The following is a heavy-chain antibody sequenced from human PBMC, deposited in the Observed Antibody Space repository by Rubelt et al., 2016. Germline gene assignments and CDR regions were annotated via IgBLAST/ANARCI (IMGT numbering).Heavy chain of an antibody. D-gene: IGHD2-15*01. V-gene: IGHV3-9*01. J-gene: IGHJ6*02. CDR1: GFTFDDYA. CDR2: INWNSGNV. CDR3: AKDRGCMDGNCYPTVYYYGLDV. Sequence: EVQLVESGGGLVQPGRSLRLSCAASGFTFDDYAMHWVRQAPGKGLEWVSGINWNSGNVGYADSVQGRFTISRDNANNSLYLQMNRLVPEDTALYYCAKDRGCMDGNCYPTVYYYGLDVWGQGTTVTVSS.